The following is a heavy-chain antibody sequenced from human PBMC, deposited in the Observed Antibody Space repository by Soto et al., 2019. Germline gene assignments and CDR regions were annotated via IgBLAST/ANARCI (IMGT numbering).Heavy chain of an antibody. Sequence: SETLSLTCTVSGGSISSYYWSWIRQPAGKRLEWIGRIYPSGSTNYNPSLKSRVTMSIGTSKNQFSLKLTSVTAADTAVYYCARGYSSSWYYYYYGMDVWGQGTTVTVSS. CDR1: GGSISSYY. V-gene: IGHV4-4*07. CDR3: ARGYSSSWYYYYYGMDV. D-gene: IGHD6-13*01. CDR2: IYPSGST. J-gene: IGHJ6*02.